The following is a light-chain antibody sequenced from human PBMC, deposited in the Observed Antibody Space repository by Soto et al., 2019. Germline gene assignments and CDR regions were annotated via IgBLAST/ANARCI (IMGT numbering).Light chain of an antibody. CDR3: SSYTSNTPRLV. V-gene: IGLV2-14*03. CDR1: SSDVGGYNY. Sequence: QSVLTQPASVSGSPGQSITISCTGTSSDVGGYNYVSWYQHHPDKAPKLMIYDVNNRPSGVSNRFSGSKSGNTASLTISGLQAADEAAYCCSSYTSNTPRLVFGGGTKLTVL. J-gene: IGLJ2*01. CDR2: DVN.